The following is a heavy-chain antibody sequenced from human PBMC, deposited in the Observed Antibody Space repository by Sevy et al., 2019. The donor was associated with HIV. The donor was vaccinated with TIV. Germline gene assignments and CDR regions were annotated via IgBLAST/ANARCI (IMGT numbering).Heavy chain of an antibody. CDR1: GGTFSSYA. CDR3: AGEDYYYSSGSQYYYGMDV. Sequence: ASVKVSCKASGGTFSSYAISWVRQAPGQGLEWMGGIIPIFGTANYAQKFQGRVTITADESTSTAYMELSSLRSEDTAVYYCAGEDYYYSSGSQYYYGMDVWGQGTTVTVSS. D-gene: IGHD3-22*01. CDR2: IIPIFGTA. V-gene: IGHV1-69*13. J-gene: IGHJ6*02.